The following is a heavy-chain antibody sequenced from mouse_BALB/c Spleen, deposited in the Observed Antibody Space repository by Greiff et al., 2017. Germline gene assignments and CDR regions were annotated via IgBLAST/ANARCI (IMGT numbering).Heavy chain of an antibody. CDR1: GFSLSRYS. CDR3: ARNGNYEGWYFDV. CDR2: IWGGGST. J-gene: IGHJ1*01. Sequence: VKLMESGPGLVAPSQSLSITCTVSGFSLSRYSVHWVRQPPGKGLEWLGMIWGGGSTDYNSALKSRLSISKDNSKSQVFLKMNSLQTDDTAMYYCARNGNYEGWYFDVWGAGTTVTVSS. V-gene: IGHV2-6-4*01. D-gene: IGHD2-1*01.